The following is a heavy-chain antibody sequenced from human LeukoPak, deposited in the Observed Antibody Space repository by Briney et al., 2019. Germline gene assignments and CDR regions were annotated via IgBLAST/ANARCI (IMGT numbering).Heavy chain of an antibody. Sequence: PGGSLRLSCAASGFTFSSYAMSWVRQAPGKGLEWVSSISSSSSYIYYADSVKGRFTISRDNAKNSLYLQMNSLRAEDTAVYYCASFIAAAGFDYWGQGTLVTVSS. D-gene: IGHD6-13*01. J-gene: IGHJ4*02. V-gene: IGHV3-21*01. CDR3: ASFIAAAGFDY. CDR2: ISSSSSYI. CDR1: GFTFSSYA.